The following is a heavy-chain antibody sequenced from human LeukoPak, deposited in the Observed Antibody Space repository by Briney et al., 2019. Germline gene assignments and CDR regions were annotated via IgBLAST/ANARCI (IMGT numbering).Heavy chain of an antibody. CDR3: ARHVGRYSNGYFMLGY. Sequence: SETLSLTCTVSGGSISSYYWSWIRQPPGKGLEWIGYIYYSGSTNYNPSLKSRVTISVDTSKNQFSLKLSSVSAADTAVYYCARHVGRYSNGYFMLGYWGQGTLVTVSS. V-gene: IGHV4-59*08. D-gene: IGHD5-18*01. CDR2: IYYSGST. J-gene: IGHJ4*02. CDR1: GGSISSYY.